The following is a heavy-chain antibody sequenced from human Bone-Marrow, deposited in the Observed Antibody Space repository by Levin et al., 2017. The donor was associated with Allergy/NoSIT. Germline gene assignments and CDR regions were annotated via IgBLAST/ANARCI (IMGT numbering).Heavy chain of an antibody. D-gene: IGHD5-24*01. CDR3: ACSLDGYEGLGDY. J-gene: IGHJ4*02. CDR1: GFTVSSNY. Sequence: PGGSLRLSCAASGFTVSSNYMSWVRQAPGKGLEWVSVIYSGGSTYYADSVKGRFTISRDNSKNTLYLQMNSLRAEDTAVYYCACSLDGYEGLGDYWGQGTLVTVSS. CDR2: IYSGGST. V-gene: IGHV3-53*01.